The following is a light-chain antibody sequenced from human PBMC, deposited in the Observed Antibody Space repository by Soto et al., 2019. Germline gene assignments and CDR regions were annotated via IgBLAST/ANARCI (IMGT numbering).Light chain of an antibody. J-gene: IGKJ1*01. Sequence: EIVLTQSPGTLSLSPGERVTISCRASQSVRSNSLAWHQHKPGQAPRLLIYGASSRATGIPDRFSGSGSGTDFTLTISRLEPEDFAMYYCQQYGSFPWTFGQGTKVEIK. V-gene: IGKV3-20*01. CDR1: QSVRSNS. CDR2: GAS. CDR3: QQYGSFPWT.